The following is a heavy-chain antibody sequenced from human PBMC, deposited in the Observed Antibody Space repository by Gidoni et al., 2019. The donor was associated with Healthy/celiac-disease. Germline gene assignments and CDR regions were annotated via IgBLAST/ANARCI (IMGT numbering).Heavy chain of an antibody. CDR3: ARESRAHAFDI. J-gene: IGHJ3*02. V-gene: IGHV4-59*01. CDR1: GGSISSYY. Sequence: QVQLQESGPGLVKPSETLSLTCTVSGGSISSYYWSWIRQPPGKGLEWIGYIYYSGSTNYNPSLKSRVTISVDTSKNQFSLKLSSVTAADTAVYYCARESRAHAFDIWGQGTMVTVSS. CDR2: IYYSGST.